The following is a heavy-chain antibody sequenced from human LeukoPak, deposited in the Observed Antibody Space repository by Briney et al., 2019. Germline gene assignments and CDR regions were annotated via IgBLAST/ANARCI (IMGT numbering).Heavy chain of an antibody. J-gene: IGHJ4*02. CDR2: INHSGST. CDR1: GGSFSGYY. V-gene: IGHV4-34*01. D-gene: IGHD3-22*01. CDR3: ARARGFYYDSSGYYYFDY. Sequence: KPPETLSLTCAVYGGSFSGYYWSWIRQPPGKGLEWIGEINHSGSTNYNPSLKSRVTISVDTSKNQFSLKLSPVTAADTAVYYCARARGFYYDSSGYYYFDYWGQGTLVTISS.